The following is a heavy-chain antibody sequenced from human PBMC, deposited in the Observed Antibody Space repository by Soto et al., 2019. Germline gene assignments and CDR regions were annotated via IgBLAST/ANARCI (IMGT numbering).Heavy chain of an antibody. CDR2: IGTAGDT. D-gene: IGHD3-22*01. Sequence: EVQLVESGGGFVQPGGSLRLSCAASGFTFSSYDMHWVRQATGKGLEWVSAIGTAGDTYYPGSVKGRFTISRENAKNSLYRQMNSLRAEDTAVYYCARAGKYYYDSSGYSAYYFDYWGQGTLVTVSS. J-gene: IGHJ4*02. CDR1: GFTFSSYD. V-gene: IGHV3-13*01. CDR3: ARAGKYYYDSSGYSAYYFDY.